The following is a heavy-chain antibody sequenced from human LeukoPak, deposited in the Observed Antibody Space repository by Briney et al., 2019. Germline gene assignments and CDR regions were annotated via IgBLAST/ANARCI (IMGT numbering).Heavy chain of an antibody. D-gene: IGHD3-10*01. CDR2: IYYSGST. J-gene: IGHJ4*02. CDR1: GGSISSGDYY. Sequence: PSETLSLTCTVSGGSISSGDYYWSWIRQPPGKGLEWIGYIYYSGSTYYNPSLKSRVTISIDTSKNQISLKLDSVTASDTAVYYCARSTNHDASGSYYFDSWGQGILVTVTS. V-gene: IGHV4-30-4*01. CDR3: ARSTNHDASGSYYFDS.